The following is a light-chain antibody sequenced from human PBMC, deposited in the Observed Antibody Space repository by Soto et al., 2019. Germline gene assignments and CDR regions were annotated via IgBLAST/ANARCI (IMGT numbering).Light chain of an antibody. CDR3: HQYNSYSEA. J-gene: IGKJ1*01. CDR2: KTS. V-gene: IGKV1-5*03. CDR1: QSIGSW. Sequence: DTQMTQSPSTLSASVGDRVTITCRASQSIGSWLAWYQQKPGKAPKLLIYKTSILENGVPSRFSGSGSGTEFTLSISSLQPDDFATYYCHQYNSYSEAFGQGTKVNIK.